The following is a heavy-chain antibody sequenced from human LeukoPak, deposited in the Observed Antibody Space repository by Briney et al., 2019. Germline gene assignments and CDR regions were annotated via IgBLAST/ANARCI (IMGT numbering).Heavy chain of an antibody. Sequence: GGSLRLSCAAFGFMFSTYWMRWVRQPPGKGLDFVANIKPDGSETYYVDSVKGRFTISRDNTKNLVFLQMKSLRGEDAAVYHCGGFGYEAAIDLWGQGTLVTVSS. D-gene: IGHD2-15*01. CDR1: GFMFSTYW. V-gene: IGHV3-7*01. J-gene: IGHJ4*02. CDR2: IKPDGSET. CDR3: GGFGYEAAIDL.